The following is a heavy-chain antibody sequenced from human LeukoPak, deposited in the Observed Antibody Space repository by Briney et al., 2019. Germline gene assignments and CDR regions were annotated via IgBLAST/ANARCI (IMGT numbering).Heavy chain of an antibody. D-gene: IGHD5-18*01. J-gene: IGHJ5*02. V-gene: IGHV1-18*04. Sequence: ASVKVSCKASGYTFTSYYMHWVRQAPGQGLEWMGWISAYNGNTNYAQKLQGRVTMTTDTSTSTAYMELRSLRSDDTAVYYCARVSYGYYWFDPWGQGTLVTVSS. CDR1: GYTFTSYY. CDR3: ARVSYGYYWFDP. CDR2: ISAYNGNT.